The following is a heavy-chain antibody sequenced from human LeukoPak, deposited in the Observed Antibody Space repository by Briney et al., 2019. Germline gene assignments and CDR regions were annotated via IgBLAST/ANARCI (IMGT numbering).Heavy chain of an antibody. CDR2: IYYSGST. CDR3: ARDRKTFED. J-gene: IGHJ4*02. V-gene: IGHV4-59*12. Sequence: SETLSLTCTVSGGSISSYYWRWIRQPPGKGLEWIGYIYYSGSTNYNPSLKSRVTISVDTSKNQFSLKLSSVTAADTAVYYCARDRKTFEDWGQGTLVTVSS. CDR1: GGSISSYY.